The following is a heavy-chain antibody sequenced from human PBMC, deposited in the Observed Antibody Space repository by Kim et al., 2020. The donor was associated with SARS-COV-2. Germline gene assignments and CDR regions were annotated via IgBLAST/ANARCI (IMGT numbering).Heavy chain of an antibody. V-gene: IGHV1-2*06. J-gene: IGHJ6*02. D-gene: IGHD2-15*01. CDR2: IDANSGDT. CDR1: GYTFSGYD. CDR3: ARRRRCCSCGYYDYGLDA. Sequence: ASVKVSCKASGYTFSGYDMHWVRQAPGQGLEWMGRIDANSGDTKYSQKFQGRVTMTRDTSTSTAYMELSSLRSDDTAVYYCARRRRCCSCGYYDYGLDAWGQGTPVTVSS.